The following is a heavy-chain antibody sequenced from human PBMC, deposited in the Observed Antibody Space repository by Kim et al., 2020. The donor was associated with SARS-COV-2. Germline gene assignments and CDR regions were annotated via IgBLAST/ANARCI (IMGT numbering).Heavy chain of an antibody. J-gene: IGHJ4*02. V-gene: IGHV3-30*18. CDR1: GFTFSSYG. D-gene: IGHD6-19*01. Sequence: GGSLRLSCAASGFTFSSYGMHWVRQAPGKGLEWVAVISYDGSNKYYADSVKGRFTISRDNSKNTLYLQMNSLRAEDTAVYYCAKDGYSSGWALDYWGQGT. CDR2: ISYDGSNK. CDR3: AKDGYSSGWALDY.